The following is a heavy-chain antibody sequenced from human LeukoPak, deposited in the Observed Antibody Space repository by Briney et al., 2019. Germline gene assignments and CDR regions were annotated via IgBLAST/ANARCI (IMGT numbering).Heavy chain of an antibody. Sequence: GGSLRLSCAASGFTFSSYAMSWVRQAPGKGLEWVAVIWYDGSNKYYADSVKGRFTISRDNSKNTLFLQMNSLRVEDTAVYYCARRHYYDTSASRDYYGMDVWGQGTTVTVSS. D-gene: IGHD3-22*01. CDR3: ARRHYYDTSASRDYYGMDV. CDR2: IWYDGSNK. CDR1: GFTFSSYA. V-gene: IGHV3-33*08. J-gene: IGHJ6*02.